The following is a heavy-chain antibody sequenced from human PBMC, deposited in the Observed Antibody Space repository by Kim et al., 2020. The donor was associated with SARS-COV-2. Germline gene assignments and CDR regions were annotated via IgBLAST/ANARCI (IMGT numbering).Heavy chain of an antibody. CDR2: SST. Sequence: SSTEYAASVKGRFTNSRDESKNSLYLQMNSLKTEDTAVYYCTRVSTGLDYWGQGTLVTVSS. D-gene: IGHD4-4*01. J-gene: IGHJ4*02. CDR3: TRVSTGLDY. V-gene: IGHV3-72*01.